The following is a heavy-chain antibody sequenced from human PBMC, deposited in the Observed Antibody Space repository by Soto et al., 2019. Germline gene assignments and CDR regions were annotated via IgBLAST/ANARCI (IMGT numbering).Heavy chain of an antibody. CDR3: ARVVRLFGGHAGY. V-gene: IGHV1-8*01. Sequence: ASVKVSCKTSGYTFTEFDINWVRQAPGQGLEWMGWMNTNPGNTGYAQKFQGRVTMTRDTSISTAYMELRRLRSEDTAVYYCARVVRLFGGHAGYWGQGTMVTVSS. D-gene: IGHD3-16*01. CDR2: MNTNPGNT. J-gene: IGHJ4*02. CDR1: GYTFTEFD.